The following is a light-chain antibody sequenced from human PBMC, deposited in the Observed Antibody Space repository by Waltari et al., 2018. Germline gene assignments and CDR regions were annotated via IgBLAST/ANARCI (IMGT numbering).Light chain of an antibody. V-gene: IGLV2-14*03. CDR3: SSHTTSSTLV. J-gene: IGLJ2*01. Sequence: QSALTQPASVSGSPGQSITISCTGSSDDVGRYKFVSWYQQHPGKVPKLLIFDVTDRPSGVSDRFSGFKSGNTASLTISGLQPEDEADYYCSSHTTSSTLVFGGGTRVTVL. CDR1: SDDVGRYKF. CDR2: DVT.